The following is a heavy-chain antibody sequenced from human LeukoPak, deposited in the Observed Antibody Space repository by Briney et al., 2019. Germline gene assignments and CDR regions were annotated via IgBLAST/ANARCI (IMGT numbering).Heavy chain of an antibody. V-gene: IGHV4-39*07. Sequence: ETLSLTCTVSGGSISSSRYFWGWIRQPPGKGLEWIGYISYSGTTYYTPSLKSRVTISVDTSKNQFSLKLNSVTAADTAVYYCARVPFAVADTSAPYFQDWGQGTLVTVSS. J-gene: IGHJ1*01. D-gene: IGHD6-19*01. CDR2: ISYSGTT. CDR1: GGSISSSRYF. CDR3: ARVPFAVADTSAPYFQD.